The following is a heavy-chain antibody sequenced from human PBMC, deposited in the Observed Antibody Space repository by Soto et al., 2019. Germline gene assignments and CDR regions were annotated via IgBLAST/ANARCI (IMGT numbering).Heavy chain of an antibody. CDR3: ARDKITGLFDY. D-gene: IGHD2-8*02. J-gene: IGHJ4*02. V-gene: IGHV4-31*03. Sequence: PSETLSLTCTVSGGSISSGGYYWSWIRQHPGKGLEWIGYIYYIGSIYYNPSLKSRVTISVDTSKNQFSLKLSSVTAADTAVYYCARDKITGLFDYWGQGTLVTVSS. CDR1: GGSISSGGYY. CDR2: IYYIGSI.